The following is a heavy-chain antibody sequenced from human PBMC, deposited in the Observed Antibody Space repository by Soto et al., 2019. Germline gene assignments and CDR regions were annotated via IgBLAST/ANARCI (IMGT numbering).Heavy chain of an antibody. Sequence: AASVKVSCKASGGTFSSYAISWVRQAPGQGLEWMGGIIPIFGTANYAQKFQGRVTITAGKSTSTAYMELSSLRSEDTAVYYCAREYSSSSGLGDAFDIWGQGTMVTVSS. CDR3: AREYSSSSGLGDAFDI. J-gene: IGHJ3*02. D-gene: IGHD6-6*01. CDR2: IIPIFGTA. V-gene: IGHV1-69*06. CDR1: GGTFSSYA.